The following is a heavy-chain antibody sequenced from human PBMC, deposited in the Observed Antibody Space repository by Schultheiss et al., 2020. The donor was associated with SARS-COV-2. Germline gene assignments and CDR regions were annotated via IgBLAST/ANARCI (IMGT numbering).Heavy chain of an antibody. CDR1: GFTFSSYW. CDR2: IKQDGSEK. Sequence: GGSLRLSCAASGFTFSSYWMSWVRQAPGKGLEWVANIKQDGSEKYYVDSVKGRFTISRDNAKNSLYLQMNSLRAEDTAVYYCARDFIAALPPGWLAQQVGFDPWGQGTLVTVSS. V-gene: IGHV3-7*01. CDR3: ARDFIAALPPGWLAQQVGFDP. J-gene: IGHJ5*02. D-gene: IGHD6-13*01.